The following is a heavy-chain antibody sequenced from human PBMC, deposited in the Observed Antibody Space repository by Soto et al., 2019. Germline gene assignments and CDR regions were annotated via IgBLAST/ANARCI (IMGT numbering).Heavy chain of an antibody. CDR2: INPDTGGA. D-gene: IGHD3-16*01. CDR3: ARRGTEGRDYCDY. J-gene: IGHJ4*02. CDR1: GYTFSDHY. Sequence: QVQLVQSGAEVIKPGASVKVSCKASGYTFSDHYMHWVRQAPGQGLEWMGWINPDTGGAKYAQKFQGRVTMTRDTSTSLVYMELSRLRSDDTAVYYCARRGTEGRDYCDYWGQGTLVTVSS. V-gene: IGHV1-2*02.